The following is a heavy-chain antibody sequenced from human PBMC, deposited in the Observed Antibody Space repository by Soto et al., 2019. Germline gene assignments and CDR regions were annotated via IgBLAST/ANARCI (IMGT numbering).Heavy chain of an antibody. D-gene: IGHD5-18*01. Sequence: QAQLVQSGAEVKKPGASVKVSCKASGYTFYSHSISWVRQAPGQGLEWMGRINGDYGNTQYAQKYRSRVTMTTDTSTTTVSMELTNLRSDDTAVYYCARCIQGDYYYGMDVWGQGTTVTVSS. J-gene: IGHJ6*02. CDR3: ARCIQGDYYYGMDV. V-gene: IGHV1-18*01. CDR2: INGDYGNT. CDR1: GYTFYSHS.